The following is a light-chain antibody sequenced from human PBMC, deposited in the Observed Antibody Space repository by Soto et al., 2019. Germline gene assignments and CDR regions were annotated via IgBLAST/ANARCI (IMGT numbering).Light chain of an antibody. CDR1: QSVSSSY. V-gene: IGKV3-20*01. Sequence: EIVLTQSPGTLSLSPGERATLSCRASQSVSSSYLAWYQQKPGQAPRLLIYRASSRATGIPDRFSGSGSGKDFTLTSSRLEPEDFAVYYCQQYGSYWTFGQGTKVEIK. CDR2: RAS. J-gene: IGKJ1*01. CDR3: QQYGSYWT.